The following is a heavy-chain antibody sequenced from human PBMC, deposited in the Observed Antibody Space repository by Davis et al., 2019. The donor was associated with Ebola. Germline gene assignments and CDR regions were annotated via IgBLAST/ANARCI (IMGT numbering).Heavy chain of an antibody. CDR2: ISSSGSTI. D-gene: IGHD2-21*02. J-gene: IGHJ6*02. CDR3: ARELLRRNYYYYGMDV. Sequence: AGSLRLSCAASGFTFSDYYMSWIRQAPGKGLEWVSYISSSGSTIYYADSVKGRFTISRDNAKNSLYLQMNSLRAEDTAVYYCARELLRRNYYYYGMDVWGQGTTVTVSS. CDR1: GFTFSDYY. V-gene: IGHV3-11*01.